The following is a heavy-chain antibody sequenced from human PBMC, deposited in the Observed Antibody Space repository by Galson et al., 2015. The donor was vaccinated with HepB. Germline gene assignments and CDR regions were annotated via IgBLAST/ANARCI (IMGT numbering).Heavy chain of an antibody. CDR1: GLTFDTYA. CDR3: AKGPKTGAFDY. CDR2: ISSGGSST. J-gene: IGHJ4*02. D-gene: IGHD7-27*01. V-gene: IGHV3-23*01. Sequence: SLRLSCAASGLTFDTYAMSWVRQAPGKGLEWVSAISSGGSSTYYADSAKGRFTISRDNSKNTLYLQMNSLRAEDTAVYYCAKGPKTGAFDYWGQGTLVTVSS.